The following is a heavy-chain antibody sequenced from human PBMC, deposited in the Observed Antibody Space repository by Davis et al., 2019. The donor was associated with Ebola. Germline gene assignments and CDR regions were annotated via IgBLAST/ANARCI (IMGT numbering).Heavy chain of an antibody. D-gene: IGHD3-3*01. Sequence: GESLKISCAASGFTVSSNYMSWVRQAPGKGLEWVSVIYSGGSTYYADSVKGRFTISRDNSKNTLYLQMNSLRAEDTAVYYCARDYDFWSGYYRYYGMDVWGQGTTVTVSS. J-gene: IGHJ6*02. CDR1: GFTVSSNY. CDR3: ARDYDFWSGYYRYYGMDV. V-gene: IGHV3-66*01. CDR2: IYSGGST.